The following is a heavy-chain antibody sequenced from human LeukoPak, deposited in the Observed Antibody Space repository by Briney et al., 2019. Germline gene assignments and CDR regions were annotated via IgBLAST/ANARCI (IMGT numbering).Heavy chain of an antibody. J-gene: IGHJ4*02. CDR1: GYTLTELS. V-gene: IGHV1-24*01. CDR2: FDPEDGET. Sequence: ASVKVSCKVSGYTLTELSMHWVRQAPGKGLEWMGGFDPEDGETIYAQKFQGGVTMTEDTSTDTAYMELSSLRSEDTAVYYCATDRLAVAGRPSYFDYWGQGTLVTVSS. CDR3: ATDRLAVAGRPSYFDY. D-gene: IGHD6-19*01.